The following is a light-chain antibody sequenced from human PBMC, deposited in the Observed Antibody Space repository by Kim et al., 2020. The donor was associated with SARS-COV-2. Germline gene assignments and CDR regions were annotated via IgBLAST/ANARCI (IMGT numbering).Light chain of an antibody. J-gene: IGKJ4*01. CDR1: QSVSSSY. CDR2: GAS. Sequence: ESVLTQAPGTLSLSLGERATLSCRASQSVSSSYLAWYQQRPGQAPRLLIYGASSRATGIPDRFIGSGSGTDFTLTISRLEPEDFAVYYCQQYGSSPLTFGGGTKVDIK. V-gene: IGKV3-20*01. CDR3: QQYGSSPLT.